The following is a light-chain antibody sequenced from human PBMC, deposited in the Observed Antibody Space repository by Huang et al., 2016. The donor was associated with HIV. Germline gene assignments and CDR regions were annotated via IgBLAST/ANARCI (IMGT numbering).Light chain of an antibody. CDR3: QQYNNWPRT. V-gene: IGKV3-15*01. Sequence: EIVMTQSPVTLSVSPGERGTLSCRASQSISRHLAWYQQKPGQAPRLLIYGVSTRATGTPARFSGSGSGTEFTLTISSLQSEDFAVYYCQQYNNWPRTFGRGTKVEIK. CDR1: QSISRH. CDR2: GVS. J-gene: IGKJ1*01.